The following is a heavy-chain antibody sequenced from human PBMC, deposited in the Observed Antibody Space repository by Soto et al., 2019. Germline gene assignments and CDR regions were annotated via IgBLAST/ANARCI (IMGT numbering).Heavy chain of an antibody. CDR2: IIPIFGTA. Sequence: SVKVSCKGSGGTFSSYAISWVRQAPGHGLEWMGGIIPIFGTANYAQKFQGRVTITADESTSTAYMELSSLRSEDTAVYYCAREGVGATNPPHWFDPWGQGTLVTVSS. CDR3: AREGVGATNPPHWFDP. CDR1: GGTFSSYA. J-gene: IGHJ5*02. D-gene: IGHD1-26*01. V-gene: IGHV1-69*13.